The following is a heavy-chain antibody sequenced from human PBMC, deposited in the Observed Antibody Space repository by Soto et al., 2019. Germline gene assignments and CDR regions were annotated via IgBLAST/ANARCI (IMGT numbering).Heavy chain of an antibody. CDR2: IYYSGST. J-gene: IGHJ6*02. CDR1: GGSISSYY. D-gene: IGHD6-19*01. V-gene: IGHV4-59*01. CDR3: ARGIAVASYGMDV. Sequence: QVQLQESGPGLVKPSETLSLTCTVSGGSISSYYWSWIRQPPGKGLEWIGYIYYSGSTNYNPSLHRRVTISVDTSKNPFSQTLSSVTAADTAVYYCARGIAVASYGMDVWGQGTTVTVSS.